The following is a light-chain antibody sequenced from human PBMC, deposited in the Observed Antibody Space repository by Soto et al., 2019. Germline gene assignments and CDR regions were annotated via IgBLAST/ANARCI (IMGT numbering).Light chain of an antibody. V-gene: IGKV3-15*01. J-gene: IGKJ3*01. Sequence: EIMMTQWPGTLSVSPGEGATLSCTAIQSVNLILAWYQQKPGQPPRLLLYGASTRATGIPVRFRGSGSGTEVTLTIISLQSEDSAVYYCHQYNSWPRGTFGPGTKVEIK. CDR3: HQYNSWPRGT. CDR1: QSVNLI. CDR2: GAS.